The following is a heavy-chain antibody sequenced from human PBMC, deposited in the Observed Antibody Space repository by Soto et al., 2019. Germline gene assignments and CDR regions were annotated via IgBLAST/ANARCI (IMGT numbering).Heavy chain of an antibody. CDR3: AKEYEDIVLMVSIWIGLIDS. CDR2: ISYDGSNK. Sequence: PGSSLAVSSGASGFTFSSYGMHWVRQAPGKGLEWGAVISYDGSNKYYADAVTGRFTISRDNSKNTLYLQMNSLRAEDTAVYYCAKEYEDIVLMVSIWIGLIDSWGKETLVT. V-gene: IGHV3-30*18. CDR1: GFTFSSYG. J-gene: IGHJ4*02. D-gene: IGHD2-8*01.